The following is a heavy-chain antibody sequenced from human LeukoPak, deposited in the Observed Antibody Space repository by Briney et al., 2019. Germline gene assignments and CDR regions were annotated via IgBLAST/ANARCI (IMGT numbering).Heavy chain of an antibody. D-gene: IGHD1-14*01. J-gene: IGHJ5*02. CDR1: EFTFSNYA. Sequence: GGSLRLSCAASEFTFSNYAMNWVRQAPGKGLEWVSGIGGGGGSTYYADSVKGRFTISRDNSKNTLYLQMDSLRAEDTALYYCAKGSGINHYHWIDPWGQGTLVTVSS. CDR2: IGGGGGST. CDR3: AKGSGINHYHWIDP. V-gene: IGHV3-23*01.